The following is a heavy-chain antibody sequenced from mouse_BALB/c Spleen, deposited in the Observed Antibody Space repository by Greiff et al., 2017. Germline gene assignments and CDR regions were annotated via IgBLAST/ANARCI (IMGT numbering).Heavy chain of an antibody. CDR2: ISDGGSYT. Sequence: EVQRVESGGGLVKPGGSLKLSCAASGFTFSDYYMYWVRQTPEKRLEWVATISDGGSYTYYPDSVKGRFTISRDNAKNNLYLQMSSLKSEDTAMYYCARDLLRFAYWGQGTLVTVSA. CDR3: ARDLLRFAY. V-gene: IGHV5-4*02. J-gene: IGHJ3*01. CDR1: GFTFSDYY. D-gene: IGHD1-1*01.